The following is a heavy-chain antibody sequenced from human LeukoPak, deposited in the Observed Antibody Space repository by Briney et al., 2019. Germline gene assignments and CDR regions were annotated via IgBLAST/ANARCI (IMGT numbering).Heavy chain of an antibody. CDR1: GFTFSAYS. V-gene: IGHV3-11*06. CDR2: ISSGSEDT. Sequence: GGSLRLSCAASGFTFSAYSMTWIRQAPGKGLEWLSYISSGSEDTLYADSVKGRFTISRDNARNSLYLQMNSLRDEDTAVYYCARNPHSSGWYPLDYWGQGTLVTVSS. J-gene: IGHJ4*02. D-gene: IGHD6-19*01. CDR3: ARNPHSSGWYPLDY.